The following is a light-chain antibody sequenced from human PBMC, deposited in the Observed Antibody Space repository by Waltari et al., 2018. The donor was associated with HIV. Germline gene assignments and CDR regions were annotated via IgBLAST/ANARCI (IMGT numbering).Light chain of an antibody. J-gene: IGLJ2*01. V-gene: IGLV2-23*01. CDR1: SSDVGIYNL. Sequence: QSALTQPASVSGSPGQSITISCTGTSSDVGIYNLVSWYQQYPGKAPKLMIYEGSKRPSGVSNRFSGSKSGNTASLTISGLQTEDEADYYCCSDAGSCVVFGGGTKLTVL. CDR3: CSDAGSCVV. CDR2: EGS.